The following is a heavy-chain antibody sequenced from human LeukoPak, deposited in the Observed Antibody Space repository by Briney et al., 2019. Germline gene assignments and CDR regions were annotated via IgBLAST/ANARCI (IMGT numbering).Heavy chain of an antibody. CDR1: GFTFSSYA. CDR3: AKASGTIFGVVIIYFDY. CDR2: ISGSGGST. J-gene: IGHJ4*02. D-gene: IGHD3-3*01. Sequence: GGSLRLSCAASGFTFSSYAMSWVRQAPGKGLEWVSAISGSGGSTYYADSVKGRFTISRDNSKNTLCLQMNSLRAEDTAVYYCAKASGTIFGVVIIYFDYWGQGTLVTVSS. V-gene: IGHV3-23*01.